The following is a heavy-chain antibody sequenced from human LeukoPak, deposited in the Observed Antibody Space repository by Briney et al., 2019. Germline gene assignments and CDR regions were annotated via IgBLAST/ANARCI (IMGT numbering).Heavy chain of an antibody. V-gene: IGHV1-69*13. Sequence: GASVKVSCKASGGTFSSYAISWVRQAPGQGLEWMGGIIPIFGTANYARKFQGRVTITADESTSTAYMELSSLRSEDTAVYYCAREKTLAYCGGDCYTADAFDIWGQGTMVTVSS. CDR1: GGTFSSYA. CDR2: IIPIFGTA. CDR3: AREKTLAYCGGDCYTADAFDI. J-gene: IGHJ3*02. D-gene: IGHD2-21*02.